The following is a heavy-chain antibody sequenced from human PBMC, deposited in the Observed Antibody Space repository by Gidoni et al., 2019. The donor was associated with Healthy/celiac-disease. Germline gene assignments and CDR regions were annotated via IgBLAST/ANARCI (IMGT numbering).Heavy chain of an antibody. CDR1: GGSISSSSYY. V-gene: IGHV4-39*07. CDR2: IYYSGST. Sequence: QLQLQESGPGLVKPSETLSLTCTVSGGSISSSSYYWGWIRQPPGKGLEWIGSIYYSGSTYYNPSLKSRVTISVDTSKNQFSLKLSSVTAADTAVYYCASLTTVTTPSLDYWGQGTLVTVSS. CDR3: ASLTTVTTPSLDY. J-gene: IGHJ4*02. D-gene: IGHD4-17*01.